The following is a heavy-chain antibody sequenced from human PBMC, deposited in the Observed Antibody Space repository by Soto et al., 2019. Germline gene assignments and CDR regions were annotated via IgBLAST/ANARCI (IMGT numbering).Heavy chain of an antibody. CDR2: ISYDGSNK. CDR3: ARADYGDYEEPRPWMYYYYGMDV. CDR1: GFTFSSYA. Sequence: QVQLVESGGGVVQPGRSLRLSCAASGFTFSSYAMHWVRQAPGKGLEWVAVISYDGSNKYYADSVKGRFTISRDNSKNTLYLQMNSLRAEDTAVYYCARADYGDYEEPRPWMYYYYGMDVWGQGTTVTVSS. V-gene: IGHV3-30-3*01. D-gene: IGHD4-17*01. J-gene: IGHJ6*02.